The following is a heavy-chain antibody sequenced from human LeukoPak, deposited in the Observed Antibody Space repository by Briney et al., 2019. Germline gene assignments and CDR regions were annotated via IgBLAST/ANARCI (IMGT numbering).Heavy chain of an antibody. J-gene: IGHJ3*02. Sequence: PSETLSLTCAVYGGSFSGYYWSWIRQPPGKGLEWIGEINHSGSTNYNPSLKSRVTISVDTSKNQFSLKLSSVTAADTAAYYCAIYSSQDAFDIWGQGTMVTVSS. CDR2: INHSGST. CDR3: AIYSSQDAFDI. CDR1: GGSFSGYY. V-gene: IGHV4-34*01. D-gene: IGHD5-18*01.